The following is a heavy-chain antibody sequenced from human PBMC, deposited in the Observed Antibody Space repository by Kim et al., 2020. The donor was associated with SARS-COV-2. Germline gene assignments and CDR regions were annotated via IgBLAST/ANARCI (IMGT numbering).Heavy chain of an antibody. CDR1: GFTFTDYW. D-gene: IGHD2-2*01. CDR2: IYPGDSET. V-gene: IGHV5-51*01. CDR3: ARHRGPASSTNAHPFEM. Sequence: GESLKISCQASGFTFTDYWIGWVRQMPGKGLEWIGIIYPGDSETRKSPSFQGQVTVSVDKSISTAYLHWSSLKASDTAIYYCARHRGPASSTNAHPFEMWGHGTMVIVSS. J-gene: IGHJ3*02.